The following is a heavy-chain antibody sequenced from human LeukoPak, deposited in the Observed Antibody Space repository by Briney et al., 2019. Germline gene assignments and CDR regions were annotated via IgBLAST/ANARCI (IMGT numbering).Heavy chain of an antibody. CDR2: MNPNSGNT. J-gene: IGHJ6*03. D-gene: IGHD2/OR15-2a*01. V-gene: IGHV1-8*01. CDR3: GREGLQYYYYYKMEV. CDR1: GYTFTSYD. Sequence: GASVKVSCKASGYTFTSYDINWVRQATGQGLEWMGWMNPNSGNTGYAQKFQGRVTMTRNTSISTAYMELSSLRSEDTPLYTCGREGLQYYYYYKMEVWAKGPRSPSP.